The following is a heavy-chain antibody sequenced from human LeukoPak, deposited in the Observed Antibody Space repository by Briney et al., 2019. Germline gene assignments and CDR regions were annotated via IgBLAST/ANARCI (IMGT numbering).Heavy chain of an antibody. CDR3: ARVFWSGYSYFDY. CDR1: GYSIIRGYY. D-gene: IGHD3-3*01. CDR2: APHIGSP. Sequence: SETLSLTCNVSGYSIIRGYYWGWVRQPPGKGLDWIGSAPHIGSPSSNPSLKSRVTISVDTSNNQFSLKLSSVTAADTAVYYCARVFWSGYSYFDYWGQGTLVTVSS. J-gene: IGHJ4*02. V-gene: IGHV4-38-2*02.